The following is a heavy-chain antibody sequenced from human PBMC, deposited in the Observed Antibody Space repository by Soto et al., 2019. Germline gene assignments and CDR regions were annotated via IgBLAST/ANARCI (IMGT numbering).Heavy chain of an antibody. J-gene: IGHJ4*02. V-gene: IGHV3-30-3*01. Sequence: GGSLRLSCAASGFTFSSYAMHWVRQAPGKGLEWVAVISYDGSNKYYADSVKGRFTISRDNSKNTLYLQMNSLRAEDTAVYYCARGYSGYDNLQRPATYYFDYWGQGTLVTVSS. CDR1: GFTFSSYA. CDR3: ARGYSGYDNLQRPATYYFDY. D-gene: IGHD5-12*01. CDR2: ISYDGSNK.